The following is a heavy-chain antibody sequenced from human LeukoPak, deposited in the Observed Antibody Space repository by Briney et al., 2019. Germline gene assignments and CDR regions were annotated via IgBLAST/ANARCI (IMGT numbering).Heavy chain of an antibody. CDR1: GYTLTELA. V-gene: IGHV1-24*01. CDR3: ATVLGYFFDD. Sequence: GASVKVSCKVSGYTLTELAMHWVRQAPGKGLEWMGGVATEDGETIYAQQFQGRVTMTEDTSTDTAYMQLSSLRSEDTAVYYCATVLGYFFDDWGQGTLVTVSS. J-gene: IGHJ4*02. CDR2: VATEDGET. D-gene: IGHD2/OR15-2a*01.